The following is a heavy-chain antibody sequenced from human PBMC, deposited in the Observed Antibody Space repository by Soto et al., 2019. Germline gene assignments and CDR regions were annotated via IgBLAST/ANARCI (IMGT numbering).Heavy chain of an antibody. Sequence: GGSLRLSCAASGFTFSSYSMNWVRQAPGKGLEWVSYISSSSSTIYYADSVKGRFTISRDNAKNSLYLQMNSLRAEDTAVYYCARVSFDYDILTGYHDHWGQGTLVTVSS. D-gene: IGHD3-9*01. J-gene: IGHJ5*02. V-gene: IGHV3-48*01. CDR3: ARVSFDYDILTGYHDH. CDR2: ISSSSSTI. CDR1: GFTFSSYS.